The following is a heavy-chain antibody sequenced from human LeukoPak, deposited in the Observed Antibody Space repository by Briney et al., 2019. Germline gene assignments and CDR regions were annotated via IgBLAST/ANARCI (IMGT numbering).Heavy chain of an antibody. Sequence: GGSLRLSCAASGFTFDDYAMHWVRQAPAKGLEWVSLISWDGGSTYYADSVKGRFTISRDNSKNSLYLQVNSLRAEDTALYYCAKGPLGGYSGYERGVFDYWGQGTLVTVSS. V-gene: IGHV3-43D*03. J-gene: IGHJ4*02. D-gene: IGHD5-12*01. CDR3: AKGPLGGYSGYERGVFDY. CDR1: GFTFDDYA. CDR2: ISWDGGST.